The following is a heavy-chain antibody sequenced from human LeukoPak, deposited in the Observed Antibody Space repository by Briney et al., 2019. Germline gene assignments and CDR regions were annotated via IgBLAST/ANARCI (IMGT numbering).Heavy chain of an antibody. CDR3: ASGIQLWFDDAFDI. Sequence: NPSETLSLTCTVSGGSISSYYWSWIRQPPGKGLEWIGYIYYSGSTNYNPSLKSRVTISVDTSKNQFSLKLSSVAAADTAVYYCASGIQLWFDDAFDIWGQGTMVTVSS. V-gene: IGHV4-59*01. CDR2: IYYSGST. CDR1: GGSISSYY. J-gene: IGHJ3*02. D-gene: IGHD5-18*01.